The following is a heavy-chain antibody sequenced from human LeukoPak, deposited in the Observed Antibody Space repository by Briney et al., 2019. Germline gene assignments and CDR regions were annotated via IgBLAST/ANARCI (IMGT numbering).Heavy chain of an antibody. D-gene: IGHD6-19*01. CDR2: INHSGST. CDR3: ARPAYSSGRNWFDP. V-gene: IGHV4-34*01. J-gene: IGHJ5*02. CDR1: GGSFSGYY. Sequence: SETLSLTCAVYGGSFSGYYWSWIRQPPGKGLEWTGEINHSGSTNYNPSLKSRVTISVDTSKNQFSLKLSSVTAADTAVYYCARPAYSSGRNWFDPWGQGTLVTVSS.